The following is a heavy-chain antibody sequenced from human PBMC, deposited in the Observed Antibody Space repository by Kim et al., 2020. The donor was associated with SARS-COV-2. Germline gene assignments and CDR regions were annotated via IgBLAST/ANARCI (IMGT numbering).Heavy chain of an antibody. D-gene: IGHD3-16*01. Sequence: SETLSLTCTVSGGSISSSSYYWGWIRQPPGKGLEWIGSIYYSGSTYYNPSLKSRVTISVDTSKNQFSLKLSSVTAADTAVYYCARHNYDYVWGSYWDYCGQGTLVTVSS. CDR2: IYYSGST. J-gene: IGHJ4*02. CDR3: ARHNYDYVWGSYWDY. V-gene: IGHV4-39*01. CDR1: GGSISSSSYY.